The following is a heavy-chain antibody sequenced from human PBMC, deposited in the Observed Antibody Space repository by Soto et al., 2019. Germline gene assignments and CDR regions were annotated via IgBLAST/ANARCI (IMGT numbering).Heavy chain of an antibody. Sequence: GGSLRLSCAASGFTFSSYSMNWVRQAPGKGLEWVSYISSSSSTIYYADSVKGRFTISRDNAKNSLYLQMNSLRDGDTAVYYCARDGPGSSSGYYYYGMDIRHKGTTGTASS. J-gene: IGHJ6*04. CDR3: ARDGPGSSSGYYYYGMDI. D-gene: IGHD5-18*01. CDR1: GFTFSSYS. CDR2: ISSSSSTI. V-gene: IGHV3-48*02.